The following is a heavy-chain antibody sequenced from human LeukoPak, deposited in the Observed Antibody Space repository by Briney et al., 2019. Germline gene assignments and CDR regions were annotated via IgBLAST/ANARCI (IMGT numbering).Heavy chain of an antibody. D-gene: IGHD4-11*01. V-gene: IGHV1-69*01. J-gene: IGHJ4*02. CDR2: IIPIFGTA. CDR1: GGTFSSYA. CDR3: ASQTTVTPVDY. Sequence: ASVKVSCKASGGTFSSYAISWVRQAPGQGLEWMGGIIPIFGTANYAQKFQGRVTITADESTSTAYMELSSLRSEDTAVYYCASQTTVTPVDYWGQGTLATVSS.